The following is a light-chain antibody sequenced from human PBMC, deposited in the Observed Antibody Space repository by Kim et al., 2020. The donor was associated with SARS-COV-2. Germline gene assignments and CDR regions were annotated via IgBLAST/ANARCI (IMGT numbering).Light chain of an antibody. J-gene: IGKJ5*01. Sequence: EIVMTQSPAALSVSPGERATLSCRASQSVSNNLAWYQQKPGQAPRLLIYGASTRVTGIPATFSGSGSGTEFTLTISSLQSEDFAIYYCQQYNYWPPTFGQGTRLEIK. V-gene: IGKV3-15*01. CDR3: QQYNYWPPT. CDR1: QSVSNN. CDR2: GAS.